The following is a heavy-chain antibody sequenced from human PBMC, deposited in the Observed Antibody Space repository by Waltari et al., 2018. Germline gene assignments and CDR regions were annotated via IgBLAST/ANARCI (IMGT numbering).Heavy chain of an antibody. Sequence: QVQLVESGGGVVQPGRSLRLSCAASGFPFNVYGMPWVRQAPGKGLEGVAVIGHVGNDINYADSVRGRLTISRDNSKNTLYLQMNSLKAEDTAVYYCARDKDRGFSDYWGQGTLVTVSS. D-gene: IGHD3-22*01. CDR2: IGHVGNDI. CDR1: GFPFNVYG. V-gene: IGHV3-33*08. CDR3: ARDKDRGFSDY. J-gene: IGHJ4*02.